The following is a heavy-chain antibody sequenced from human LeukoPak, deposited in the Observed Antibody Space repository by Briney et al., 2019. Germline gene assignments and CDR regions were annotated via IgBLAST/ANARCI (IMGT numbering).Heavy chain of an antibody. D-gene: IGHD6-13*01. CDR1: GCSISSGGYY. CDR2: IYYSEST. J-gene: IGHJ5*02. CDR3: ARGIYSSSSNWFDP. V-gene: IGHV4-31*03. Sequence: PSQTLSLTCTVSGCSISSGGYYWSWIRQHPGKGLECIGYIYYSESTYYNPSLKSRVTISVDTSKNQCSLKLSSVTAADTAVYYCARGIYSSSSNWFDPWGQGTLVTVSS.